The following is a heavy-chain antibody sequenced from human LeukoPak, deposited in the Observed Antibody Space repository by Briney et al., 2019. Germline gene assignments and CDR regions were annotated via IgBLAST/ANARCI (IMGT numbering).Heavy chain of an antibody. J-gene: IGHJ4*02. CDR2: IYYSGST. V-gene: IGHV4-39*07. Sequence: SETLSLTCTVSGGSISSSSYYWGWIRQPPGKGLEWIGSIYYSGSTYYNPSLKSRVTISVDTSKNQFSLKLSSVTAADTAVYYCARDDGGSVDYWGQGTLVTVSS. CDR1: GGSISSSSYY. CDR3: ARDDGGSVDY. D-gene: IGHD1-26*01.